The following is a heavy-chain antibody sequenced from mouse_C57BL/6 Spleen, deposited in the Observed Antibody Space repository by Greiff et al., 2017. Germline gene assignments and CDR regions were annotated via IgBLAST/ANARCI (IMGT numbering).Heavy chain of an antibody. Sequence: QVQLQQSGAELVRPGTSVKLSCKASGYTFTSYWMHWVKQRPGQGLEWIGVIDPSDSYTNYNQKFKGKATLTVDTSSSTAFMQLSSLTSEDAAVYCCARWDTTAYFDYWGQGTTLTVSS. D-gene: IGHD1-2*01. V-gene: IGHV1-59*01. CDR1: GYTFTSYW. CDR2: IDPSDSYT. CDR3: ARWDTTAYFDY. J-gene: IGHJ2*01.